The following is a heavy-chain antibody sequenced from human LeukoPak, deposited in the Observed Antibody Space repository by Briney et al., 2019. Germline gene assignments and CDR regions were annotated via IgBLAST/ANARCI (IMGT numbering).Heavy chain of an antibody. CDR3: ARDRSGAFDI. Sequence: SETLSLTCTVSGGSISSHYWSWIRQPPGKGLEWIGYIYYSGSTNYNPSLKSRVTISVDTSKNQFSLKLSSVTAADTAVCYCARDRSGAFDIWGQGTMVTVSS. V-gene: IGHV4-59*11. D-gene: IGHD7-27*01. J-gene: IGHJ3*02. CDR2: IYYSGST. CDR1: GGSISSHY.